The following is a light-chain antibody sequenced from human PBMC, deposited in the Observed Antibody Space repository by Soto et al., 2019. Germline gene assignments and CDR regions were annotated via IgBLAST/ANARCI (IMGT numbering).Light chain of an antibody. V-gene: IGLV2-14*01. CDR1: STDIGTYNY. CDR2: HVS. J-gene: IGLJ1*01. CDR3: CSYMRNSLYV. Sequence: QSVLTQPASVSGSPGQSITISCIGTSTDIGTYNYVAWYQQHPAKTPKLIIYHVSYRPSGVSDRFSGSKSGNTASLTISGLQAEDEADYYCSYMRNSLYVFGTGTKLTVL.